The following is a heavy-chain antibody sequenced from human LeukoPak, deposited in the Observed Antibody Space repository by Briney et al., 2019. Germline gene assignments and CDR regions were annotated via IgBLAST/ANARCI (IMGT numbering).Heavy chain of an antibody. J-gene: IGHJ4*02. CDR2: IYYSGTP. CDR1: GDSINSHY. D-gene: IGHD4-17*01. Sequence: SETLSLTCTVSGDSINSHYWSWIRQPPGKGLEWIGYIYYSGTPNYNPSLKSRLTISVDTSKNQFSLRLSSVNAADTAVYYCARADGYGDFDFWGQGTLVTVSS. V-gene: IGHV4-59*11. CDR3: ARADGYGDFDF.